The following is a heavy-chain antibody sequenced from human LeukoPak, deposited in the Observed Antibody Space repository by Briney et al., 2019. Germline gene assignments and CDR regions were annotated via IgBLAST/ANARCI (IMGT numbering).Heavy chain of an antibody. CDR3: ARGSITMIVVVD. V-gene: IGHV1-24*01. J-gene: IGHJ4*02. CDR2: FDPEDGET. Sequence: ASVKVSCKVSGYTPTELSMHWVRQAPGKGLEEMGGFDPEDGETIYAQKFQGRVTITRDTSASTAYMELSSLRSEDTAVYYCARGSITMIVVVDWGQGTLVTVPS. D-gene: IGHD3-22*01. CDR1: GYTPTELS.